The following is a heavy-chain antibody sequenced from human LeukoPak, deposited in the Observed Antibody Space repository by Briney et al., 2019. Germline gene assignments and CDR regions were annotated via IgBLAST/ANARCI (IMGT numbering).Heavy chain of an antibody. V-gene: IGHV4-30-2*01. Sequence: NPSETLSLTCAVSGGSISSGGYSWSWIRQPPGKGLEWIGYIYHSGSTYYNPSLKSRVTISVDRSKNQFSLKLSSVTAADTAVYYCARMELPRFALNPMVRGAYSHWGQGTLVTVSS. CDR1: GGSISSGGYS. J-gene: IGHJ4*02. CDR2: IYHSGST. D-gene: IGHD3-10*01. CDR3: ARMELPRFALNPMVRGAYSH.